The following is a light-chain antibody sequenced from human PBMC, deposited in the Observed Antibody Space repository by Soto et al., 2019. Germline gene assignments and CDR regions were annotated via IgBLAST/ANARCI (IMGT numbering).Light chain of an antibody. J-gene: IGKJ2*01. CDR1: QSLSSY. CDR3: QQSYSTTMYT. V-gene: IGKV1-39*01. CDR2: AAS. Sequence: DIQMTPSPSSLSASVGDRVTITCRASQSLSSYLNWYQQKPGKAPKLLIYAASSLQSGVPSRFSVSGSGTDFNLTISSLQPKDFATYYCQQSYSTTMYTFGQGTKLEIK.